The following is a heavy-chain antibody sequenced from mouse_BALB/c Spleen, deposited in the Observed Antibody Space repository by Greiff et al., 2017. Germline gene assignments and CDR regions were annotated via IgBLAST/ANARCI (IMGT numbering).Heavy chain of an antibody. V-gene: IGHV3-2*02. CDR3: ARSDPYDRDLDD. CDR1: GYSITSDYA. Sequence: VQLQQSGPGLVKPSQSLSLTCTVTGYSITSDYAWNWIRQFPGNQLECMGYISYSGSTSYNPSLKSRIAITRDTSKNQFFLQLNSVTTEDTATDYCARSDPYDRDLDDWGQGTTLTVSS. D-gene: IGHD2-14*01. J-gene: IGHJ2*01. CDR2: ISYSGST.